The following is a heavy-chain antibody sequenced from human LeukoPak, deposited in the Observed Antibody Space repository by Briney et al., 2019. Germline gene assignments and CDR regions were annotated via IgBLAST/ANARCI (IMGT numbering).Heavy chain of an antibody. D-gene: IGHD3-22*01. V-gene: IGHV3-33*01. CDR2: IWYDGSNK. Sequence: GGSLRLSRAASGFTFSSYGMQWVRQAPGKGREWVAVIWYDGSNKYYADSVKGRFTISRDNAKNSLYLQMNSLRAEDTAVYYCARVTQEDYYDSSGYYYHYWGQGTLVTVSS. J-gene: IGHJ4*02. CDR1: GFTFSSYG. CDR3: ARVTQEDYYDSSGYYYHY.